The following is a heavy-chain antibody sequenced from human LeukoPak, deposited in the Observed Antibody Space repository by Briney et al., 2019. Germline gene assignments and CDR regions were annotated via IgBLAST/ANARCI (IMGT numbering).Heavy chain of an antibody. Sequence: PGGSLRLSCAASGFTFSSYSMNWVRQAPGKGLEWVSSISSSSSYIYYADSVKGRFTISRDNAKNSLYLQMNSLRAEDTDVYYCARDPRGSGWFDYWGQGTLVTVSS. CDR1: GFTFSSYS. CDR2: ISSSSSYI. V-gene: IGHV3-21*01. CDR3: ARDPRGSGWFDY. D-gene: IGHD6-19*01. J-gene: IGHJ4*02.